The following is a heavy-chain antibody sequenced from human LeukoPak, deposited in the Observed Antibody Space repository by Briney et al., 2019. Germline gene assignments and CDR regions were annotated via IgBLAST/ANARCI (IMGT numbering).Heavy chain of an antibody. D-gene: IGHD1-26*01. CDR3: ATEYYGSYNY. J-gene: IGHJ4*02. CDR1: GFTFSSW. Sequence: GGSLRLSCAASGFTFSSWMHWVRQAPGKGLVWVSRINSDGSTTSYADSVMGRFTISRDNAKNTLYLQMNSLKSEDTALYYCATEYYGSYNYWGQGTLVAVSS. V-gene: IGHV3-74*01. CDR2: INSDGSTT.